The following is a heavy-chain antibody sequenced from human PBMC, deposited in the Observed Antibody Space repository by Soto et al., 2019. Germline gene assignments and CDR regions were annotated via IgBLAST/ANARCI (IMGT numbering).Heavy chain of an antibody. CDR1: GFLFSDYS. D-gene: IGHD1-7*01. CDR3: ARDSDLELPFDS. CDR2: ISTSAHYI. Sequence: GGSLRLSCAASGFLFSDYSMNWVRQAPGKGLEWVPYISTSAHYIYYADSVKGRFTISRDNAQNSLFLQMDNLRAEDTARYYCARDSDLELPFDSWGQGTLVTVSS. V-gene: IGHV3-21*06. J-gene: IGHJ4*02.